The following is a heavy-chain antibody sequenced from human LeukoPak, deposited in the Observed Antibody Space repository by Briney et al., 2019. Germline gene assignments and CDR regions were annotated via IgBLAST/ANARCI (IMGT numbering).Heavy chain of an antibody. CDR2: ISWNGGST. Sequence: GGSLRLSCAASGFTFDDYGMSWVRQAPGKGLEWVSGISWNGGSTVYADSVKGRFTISRDNAKNSLYLQMNSLRAEDPALYYCERDLTAPLGYCSSTSCGSLDYWGQGALVTVSS. D-gene: IGHD2-2*01. CDR1: GFTFDDYG. CDR3: ERDLTAPLGYCSSTSCGSLDY. V-gene: IGHV3-20*04. J-gene: IGHJ4*02.